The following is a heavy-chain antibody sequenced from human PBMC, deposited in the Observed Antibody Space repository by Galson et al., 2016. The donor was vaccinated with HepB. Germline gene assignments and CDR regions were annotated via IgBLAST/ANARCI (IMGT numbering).Heavy chain of an antibody. J-gene: IGHJ5*02. Sequence: SLRLSCAASGFTFSAYTMNWVRQAPGKGLEWVSSISVSGSYIYYADSMKGRFTTSRDNANYSLYLQMNSLRAEDTAVYYCSTGGLQSSFDPWGQGTLVTASS. V-gene: IGHV3-21*01. CDR3: STGGLQSSFDP. D-gene: IGHD4-11*01. CDR2: ISVSGSYI. CDR1: GFTFSAYT.